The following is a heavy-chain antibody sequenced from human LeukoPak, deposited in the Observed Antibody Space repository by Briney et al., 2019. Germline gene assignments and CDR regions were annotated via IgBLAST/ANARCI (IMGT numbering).Heavy chain of an antibody. J-gene: IGHJ5*02. V-gene: IGHV4-34*01. CDR2: INHSGST. D-gene: IGHD3-10*01. CDR1: GGSFSGYY. CDR3: ARGARRIILWFGERFDP. Sequence: SETLSLTCAVYGGSFSGYYWSWIRQPPGKGLEWIGEINHSGSTNYNPSLKSRVTISVDTSKNQFSLKLSSVTAADTAVYYYARGARRIILWFGERFDPWGQGTLVTVSS.